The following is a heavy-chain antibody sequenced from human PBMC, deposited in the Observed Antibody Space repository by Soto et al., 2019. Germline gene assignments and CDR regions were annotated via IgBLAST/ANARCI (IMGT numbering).Heavy chain of an antibody. D-gene: IGHD3-22*01. Sequence: SETLSLTCAVSGYSISSGYYWGWIRQPPGKGLEWIGSIYHSGSTYYNPSLKSRVTISVDTSKNQFSLKLSSVTAADTAVYYCARDRDGYYDSSGYYAGHAFDIWGQGTMVTVSS. CDR2: IYHSGST. J-gene: IGHJ3*02. CDR3: ARDRDGYYDSSGYYAGHAFDI. CDR1: GYSISSGYY. V-gene: IGHV4-38-2*02.